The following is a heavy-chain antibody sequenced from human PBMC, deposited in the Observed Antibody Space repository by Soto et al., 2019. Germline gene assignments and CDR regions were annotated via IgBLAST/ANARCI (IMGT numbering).Heavy chain of an antibody. CDR1: GGSISSGDYY. V-gene: IGHV4-30-4*01. CDR3: ARDLGNYYGSGSYYNPDAFDI. D-gene: IGHD3-10*01. Sequence: SETLSLTCTVSGGSISSGDYYWSWIRQPPGKGLEWIGYIYYSGSTYYNPSLKSRVTISVDTSKNQFSLKLSSVTAADTAVYYCARDLGNYYGSGSYYNPDAFDIWGQGTMVTVSS. J-gene: IGHJ3*02. CDR2: IYYSGST.